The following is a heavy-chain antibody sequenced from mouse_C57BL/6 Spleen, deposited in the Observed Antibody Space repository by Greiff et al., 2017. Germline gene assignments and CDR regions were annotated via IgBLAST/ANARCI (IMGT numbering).Heavy chain of an antibody. D-gene: IGHD1-1*01. CDR3: ARRGKYYGSSYEDYFDY. CDR1: GYTFTSYW. Sequence: VQLQQPGAELVKPGASVKLSCKASGYTFTSYWMHWVKQRPGQGLEWIGMIHPNSGSTNYNEKFKSKATLTVDKSSSTADLQLSSQTSEDSAVYYCARRGKYYGSSYEDYFDYWGQGTTRTVSS. V-gene: IGHV1-64*01. J-gene: IGHJ2*01. CDR2: IHPNSGST.